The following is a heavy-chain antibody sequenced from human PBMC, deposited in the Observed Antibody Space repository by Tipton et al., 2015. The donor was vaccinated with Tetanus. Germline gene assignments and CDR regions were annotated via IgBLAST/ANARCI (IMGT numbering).Heavy chain of an antibody. J-gene: IGHJ4*02. CDR1: GSSIRSGRY. V-gene: IGHV4-38-2*02. CDR3: ARESTRFGGSLSYFDY. D-gene: IGHD4-23*01. CDR2: IYQSGTT. Sequence: VSGSSIRSGRYWGWIRQPPGKGLEWIGRIYQSGTTDYNPSLESRVTISVDTSKNQFSLRLNSVTAADTAVYHCARESTRFGGSLSYFDYWGQGILVTVSS.